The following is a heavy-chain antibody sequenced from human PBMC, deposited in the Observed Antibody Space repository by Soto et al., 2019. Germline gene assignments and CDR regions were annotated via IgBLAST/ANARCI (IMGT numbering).Heavy chain of an antibody. V-gene: IGHV3-72*01. CDR2: TRDKANSYTT. D-gene: IGHD2-21*01. Sequence: EVQLVESGGDLVQPGGSLRLSCEASGFTLSDHYMDWVRQAPGKGLESVGRTRDKANSYTTVYAASLKGRFTISRDDSMNSMCLHMNSLKIVDTAGYYCVRGFRSFEQWRQGTLATVSS. CDR3: VRGFRSFEQ. J-gene: IGHJ4*02. CDR1: GFTLSDHY.